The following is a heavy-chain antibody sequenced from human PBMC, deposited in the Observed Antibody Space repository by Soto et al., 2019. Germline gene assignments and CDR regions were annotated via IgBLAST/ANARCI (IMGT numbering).Heavy chain of an antibody. D-gene: IGHD1-1*01. CDR3: ARGKGMEENYSYDGRDI. Sequence: QVQVVQSGAEVKKPGASVKISCKASGYTFSTHAMHWVRQAPGQSLEWMGWINGGTGQTKHSHRFQDRVSITRDTSASTAYMELSSLRSEDTAVYYCARGKGMEENYSYDGRDIWGQGTTVTVSS. CDR1: GYTFSTHA. J-gene: IGHJ6*02. CDR2: INGGTGQT. V-gene: IGHV1-3*01.